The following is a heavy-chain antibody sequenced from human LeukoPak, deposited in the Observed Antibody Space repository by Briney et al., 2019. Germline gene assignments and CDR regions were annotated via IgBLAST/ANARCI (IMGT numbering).Heavy chain of an antibody. CDR3: ALIVATTDFDY. J-gene: IGHJ4*02. V-gene: IGHV3-66*01. CDR1: GFAFSSYS. D-gene: IGHD5-12*01. CDR2: IYSGGST. Sequence: PGGSLRLSCAASGFAFSSYSMNWVRQAPGKGLEWVSVIYSGGSTYYADSVKGRFTISRDNSKNTLYLQMNSLRAEDTAVYYCALIVATTDFDYWGQGTLVTVSS.